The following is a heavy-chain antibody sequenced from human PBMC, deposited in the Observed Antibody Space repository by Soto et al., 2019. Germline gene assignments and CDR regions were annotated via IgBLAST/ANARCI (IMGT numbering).Heavy chain of an antibody. CDR1: GYTFTSYA. D-gene: IGHD3-22*01. V-gene: IGHV1-3*01. CDR2: INAGNGNT. Sequence: GASVKVSCKASGYTFTSYAMHWVRQAPGQRLEWMGWINAGNGNTKYSQKFQGRVTITRDTSASTAYMELSSLRSEDTAVYYCAADTYYYDSSGFPRVAFDIWGQGTMVTVSS. CDR3: AADTYYYDSSGFPRVAFDI. J-gene: IGHJ3*02.